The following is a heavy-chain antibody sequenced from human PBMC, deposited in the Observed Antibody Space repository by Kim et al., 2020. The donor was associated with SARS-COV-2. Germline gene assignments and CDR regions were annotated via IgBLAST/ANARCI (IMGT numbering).Heavy chain of an antibody. Sequence: GGSLRLSCAASGFTFSSYAMSWVRQAPGKGLEWVSAISGSGGSTYYADSVKGRFTISRDNSKNTLYLQMNSLRAEDTAVYYCAKTYGGYGLPDEDYFDYWGQGTLVTVSS. CDR2: ISGSGGST. J-gene: IGHJ4*02. D-gene: IGHD5-12*01. V-gene: IGHV3-23*01. CDR1: GFTFSSYA. CDR3: AKTYGGYGLPDEDYFDY.